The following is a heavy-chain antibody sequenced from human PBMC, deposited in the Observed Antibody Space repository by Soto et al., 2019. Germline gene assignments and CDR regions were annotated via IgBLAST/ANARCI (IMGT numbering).Heavy chain of an antibody. CDR3: AKEHDFWCGPAYFDY. V-gene: IGHV3-23*01. D-gene: IGHD3-3*01. CDR2: ISGSGGST. Sequence: EVQLLESGGGLVQPGGSLRLSCAASGFTFSSYAMSWVRQAPGKGLEWVSAISGSGGSTYYADSVKGRFTISRDNSKNTLYLPMTRLGGQVTVVYYGAKEHDFWCGPAYFDYCVQEPLLTV. CDR1: GFTFSSYA. J-gene: IGHJ4*02.